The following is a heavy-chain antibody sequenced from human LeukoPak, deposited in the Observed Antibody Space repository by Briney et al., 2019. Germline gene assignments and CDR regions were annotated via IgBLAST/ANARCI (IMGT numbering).Heavy chain of an antibody. CDR3: ARGSYDSSGYKFDP. CDR2: IYHSGST. D-gene: IGHD3-22*01. Sequence: SETLSLTCAVSGGSISSSNWWSWVRQPPGKGLEWIGEIYHSGSTNYNPSLKSRVTISVDKSKNQFSLKLSSVTAADTAVYYCARGSYDSSGYKFDPWGQETLVTVSS. V-gene: IGHV4-4*02. J-gene: IGHJ5*02. CDR1: GGSISSSNW.